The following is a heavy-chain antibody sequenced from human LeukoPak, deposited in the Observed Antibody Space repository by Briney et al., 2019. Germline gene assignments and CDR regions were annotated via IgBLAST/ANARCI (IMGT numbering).Heavy chain of an antibody. V-gene: IGHV3-53*01. Sequence: GGSLRLSCAASGFTVSSNYMSWVRQAPGKGLEWVSVVYRGGSTYYADSVKGRFTISRDNSKSILSLQMNSLRAEDTAIYYCATYRQVLLPFESWGQGTLVTVSS. J-gene: IGHJ4*02. CDR2: VYRGGST. CDR3: ATYRQVLLPFES. D-gene: IGHD5-18*01. CDR1: GFTVSSNY.